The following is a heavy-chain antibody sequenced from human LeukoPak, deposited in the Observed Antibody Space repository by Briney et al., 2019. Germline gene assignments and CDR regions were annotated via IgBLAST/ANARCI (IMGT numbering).Heavy chain of an antibody. CDR2: ISSSSSYI. CDR1: GFTFSRYA. CDR3: ASRTAAAGTFDP. J-gene: IGHJ5*02. D-gene: IGHD6-13*01. V-gene: IGHV3-21*01. Sequence: PGGSLRLTCTASGFTFSRYAMNWVRQAPGKGLEWVSSISSSSSYIYYADSVKGRFTISRDNAKNSLYLQMNSLRAEDTAVYYCASRTAAAGTFDPWGQGTLVTVSS.